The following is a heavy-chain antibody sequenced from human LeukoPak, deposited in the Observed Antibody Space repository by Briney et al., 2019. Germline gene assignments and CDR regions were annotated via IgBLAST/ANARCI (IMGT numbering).Heavy chain of an antibody. D-gene: IGHD1-7*01. V-gene: IGHV4-39*01. Sequence: PSETLSLTCTVSGGSISSSSYYWGWIRQPPGKGLEWIGSIYYSGSTYYNPSLKSRVTISVDTSKNQFSLKLSSVTAADTAVYYCARQAIGNWNYVYDYWGQGTLVTVSS. CDR2: IYYSGST. CDR1: GGSISSSSYY. CDR3: ARQAIGNWNYVYDY. J-gene: IGHJ4*02.